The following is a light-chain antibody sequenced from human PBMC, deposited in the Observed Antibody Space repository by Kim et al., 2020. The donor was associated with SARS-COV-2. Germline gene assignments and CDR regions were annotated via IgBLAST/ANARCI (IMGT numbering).Light chain of an antibody. CDR2: DNH. CDR1: SSNIGNNY. Sequence: QSVLTQPPSVSAAPGQKVTISCSGSSSNIGNNYVSWYQQLPGTAPKLLIYDNHKRPSGIPDRFSGSKSGTSATLGITGLQTGDEAGYYCGTWDSSLSAPVFGGGTQLTVL. J-gene: IGLJ2*01. CDR3: GTWDSSLSAPV. V-gene: IGLV1-51*01.